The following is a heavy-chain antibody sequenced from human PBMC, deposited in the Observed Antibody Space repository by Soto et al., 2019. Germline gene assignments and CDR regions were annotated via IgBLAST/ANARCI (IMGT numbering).Heavy chain of an antibody. V-gene: IGHV3-9*01. CDR3: VKDAPNGSIDD. CDR1: GFRFEQYV. Sequence: VQVVASGGGLVQPGRSLRLSCAVSGFRFEQYVMHWVRQGPGKGLECVSTVSPTGDTVAYADSVEGRFTVSRDNAKNSLYLQMNSLKGDDTAFYYCVKDAPNGSIDDWGQGTLVNVSS. J-gene: IGHJ4*02. D-gene: IGHD3-10*01. CDR2: VSPTGDTV.